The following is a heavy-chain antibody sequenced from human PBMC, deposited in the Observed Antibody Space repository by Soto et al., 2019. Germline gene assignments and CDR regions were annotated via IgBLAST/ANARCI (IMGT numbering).Heavy chain of an antibody. D-gene: IGHD2-15*01. Sequence: SLKISCASSGFTFSSYGMHWVRQAPGKGLEWVAVIWYDGSNKYYADSVKGRFTISRDNSKNTLYLQMNSLRAEDTAVYYCARSQTPIVVVVAAIGYWGQGTLVTVSS. J-gene: IGHJ4*02. CDR1: GFTFSSYG. CDR3: ARSQTPIVVVVAAIGY. CDR2: IWYDGSNK. V-gene: IGHV3-33*01.